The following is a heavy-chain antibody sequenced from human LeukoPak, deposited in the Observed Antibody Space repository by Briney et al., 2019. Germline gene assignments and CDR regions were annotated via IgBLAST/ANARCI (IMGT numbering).Heavy chain of an antibody. Sequence: SMKLSCKASGGTFSSHATSWDRQAPGQGLEWMGRFIPIFCTATYAQKLQGRVSTSTDESTSTAYMELTSVRSKDTAVSYCARVRLQPFAYYDSSGPSFGFDPWGQGTLVTVSS. D-gene: IGHD3-22*01. J-gene: IGHJ5*02. CDR1: GGTFSSHA. V-gene: IGHV1-69*05. CDR3: ARVRLQPFAYYDSSGPSFGFDP. CDR2: FIPIFCTA.